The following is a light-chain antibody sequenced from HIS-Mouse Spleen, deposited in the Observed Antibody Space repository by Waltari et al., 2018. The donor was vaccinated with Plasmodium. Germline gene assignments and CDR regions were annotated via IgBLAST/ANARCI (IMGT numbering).Light chain of an antibody. CDR1: QSISSW. V-gene: IGKV1-5*03. CDR2: KAS. Sequence: DIQMTQIPSPLSASVGDRVTITCRASQSISSWLTWYQHQPGKAPKLLIYKASSLERGVPSRFSGSGSGTEFTLTISSLQPDDFATYYCQQYNSYSWTFGQGTKVEIK. CDR3: QQYNSYSWT. J-gene: IGKJ1*01.